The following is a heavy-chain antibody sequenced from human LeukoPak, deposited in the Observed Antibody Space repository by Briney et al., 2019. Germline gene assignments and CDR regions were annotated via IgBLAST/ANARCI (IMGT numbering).Heavy chain of an antibody. CDR1: GGAFSSYA. CDR3: ARDLGNDSSGYGPDAFDI. V-gene: IGHV1-69*04. CDR2: IIPILGIA. J-gene: IGHJ3*02. Sequence: PEASVKVSCKASGGAFSSYAISWVRQAPGQGLEWMGRIIPILGIANYAQKFQGRVTITADKSTSTAYMELSSLRSEDTAVYYCARDLGNDSSGYGPDAFDIWGQGTMVTVSS. D-gene: IGHD3-22*01.